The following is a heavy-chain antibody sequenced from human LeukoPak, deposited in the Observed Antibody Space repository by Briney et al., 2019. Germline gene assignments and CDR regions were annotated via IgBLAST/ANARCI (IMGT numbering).Heavy chain of an antibody. D-gene: IGHD6-19*01. Sequence: GRSLRLSCAASGFTFSHYAMHWVRQAPGKGLKWVTIISYDGSNKYYADSVKGRFTISRDNSKDTLYLQVNSLRAEDTAVYYCAMTGYSSVWSKNKDAFDIWGQGTMVTVSS. CDR3: AMTGYSSVWSKNKDAFDI. J-gene: IGHJ3*02. CDR1: GFTFSHYA. V-gene: IGHV3-30*01. CDR2: ISYDGSNK.